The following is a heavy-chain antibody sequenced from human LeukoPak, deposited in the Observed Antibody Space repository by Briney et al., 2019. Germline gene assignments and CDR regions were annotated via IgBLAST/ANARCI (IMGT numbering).Heavy chain of an antibody. V-gene: IGHV3-7*01. J-gene: IGHJ4*02. CDR1: GFTFINYW. Sequence: GGSLRLSCAASGFTFINYWMSWVRQAPGKGLEWVANIKQDGSEKYYVDSVKDRFTISRGSAKNSLYLQMNSLRAEDAAVYYCTRENWYIDYWGQGNLVTVSS. CDR2: IKQDGSEK. CDR3: TRENWYIDY.